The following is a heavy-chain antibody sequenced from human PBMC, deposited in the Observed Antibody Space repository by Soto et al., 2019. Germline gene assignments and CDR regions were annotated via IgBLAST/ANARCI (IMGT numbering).Heavy chain of an antibody. CDR1: ENALSDYY. CDR2: INPNTGST. D-gene: IGHD6-19*01. Sequence: GASVKVSCKASENALSDYYIHWVRQAPGQGLEWMGWINPNTGSTNYIEKFQGRVTMTRDTFISTAYMELTRPRSDATAVFYCTRSKDNSGWYQLCCDSWGQGTLITASS. J-gene: IGHJ4*02. CDR3: TRSKDNSGWYQLCCDS. V-gene: IGHV1-2*02.